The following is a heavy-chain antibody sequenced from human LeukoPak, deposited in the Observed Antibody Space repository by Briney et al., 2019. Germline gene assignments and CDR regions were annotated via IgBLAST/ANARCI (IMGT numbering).Heavy chain of an antibody. CDR2: IRGGGRPI. CDR3: TRDPHALDY. CDR1: GFTFSTYS. Sequence: GGALRLSCAASGFTFSTYSMNWVRQAPGKGLEWGSYIRGGGRPIYYADSVKGGFTISRDNAKNSLYLQMNSLRDEATAVYYCTRDPHALDYWGQGTLVTVSS. J-gene: IGHJ4*02. V-gene: IGHV3-48*02.